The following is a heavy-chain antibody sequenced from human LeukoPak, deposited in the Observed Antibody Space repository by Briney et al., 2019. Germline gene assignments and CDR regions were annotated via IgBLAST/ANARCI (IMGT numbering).Heavy chain of an antibody. J-gene: IGHJ6*02. CDR1: GYILTSHY. CDR3: ARETVTTYYYYGMDV. V-gene: IGHV1-46*01. D-gene: IGHD4-11*01. CDR2: INPSGGST. Sequence: ASVKVSCKASGYILTSHYMHWVRQAPGQGLEWMGIINPSGGSTNYAQKFQGRVTLTRDTSTSTVYMELSSLRSEDTAVYYCARETVTTYYYYGMDVWGQGTTVTVSS.